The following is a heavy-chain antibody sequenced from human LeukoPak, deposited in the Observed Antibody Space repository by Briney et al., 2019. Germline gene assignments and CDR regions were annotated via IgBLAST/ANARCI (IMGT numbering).Heavy chain of an antibody. CDR2: ISSSGSTI. V-gene: IGHV3-48*03. D-gene: IGHD3-22*01. CDR1: GFTFSSYE. Sequence: PGGSLRLSCAASGFTFSSYEMNWVRQAPGKGLEWVSYISSSGSTIYYADSVKGRFTISRDNAKNSLYLQMNSLRAEDTAVYYCAKAPDYYDSSGPTYFDYWGQGTLVTVSS. J-gene: IGHJ4*02. CDR3: AKAPDYYDSSGPTYFDY.